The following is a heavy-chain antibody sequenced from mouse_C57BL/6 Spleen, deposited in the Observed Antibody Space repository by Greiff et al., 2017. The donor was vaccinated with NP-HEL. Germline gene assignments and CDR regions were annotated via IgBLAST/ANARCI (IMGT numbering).Heavy chain of an antibody. D-gene: IGHD1-1*01. J-gene: IGHJ4*01. V-gene: IGHV14-2*01. CDR1: GFNIKDYY. CDR3: ASIYYYGSSYAMDY. CDR2: IDPEDGET. Sequence: EVQLQQSGAELVKPGASVKLSCTASGFNIKDYYMHWVKQRTEQGLEWIGRIDPEDGETKYAPKFQGKATMTADTSSNTAYLQLSSLTSEDTAVYYCASIYYYGSSYAMDYWGQGTSVTVSS.